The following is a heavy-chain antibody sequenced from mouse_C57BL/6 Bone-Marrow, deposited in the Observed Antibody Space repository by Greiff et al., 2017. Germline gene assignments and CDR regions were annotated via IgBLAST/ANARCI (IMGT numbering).Heavy chain of an antibody. V-gene: IGHV7-3*01. Sequence: EVHLVESGGGLVQPGGSLSLSCAASGFTFTDYYMSWVRQPPGKALEWLGFIRNKANGYTTEYSASVKGRFTISRDNSQSILYLQMNALRAEDSATYYCARLWLLLAMDYWGQGTSVTVSS. CDR1: GFTFTDYY. CDR3: ARLWLLLAMDY. CDR2: IRNKANGYTT. J-gene: IGHJ4*01. D-gene: IGHD2-3*01.